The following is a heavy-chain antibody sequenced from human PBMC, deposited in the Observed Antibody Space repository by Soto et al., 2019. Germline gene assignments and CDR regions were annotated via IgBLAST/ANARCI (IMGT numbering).Heavy chain of an antibody. V-gene: IGHV1-3*01. CDR1: GYTFTNNV. J-gene: IGHJ4*02. CDR2: VNAGNDNT. D-gene: IGHD5-18*01. Sequence: QVHLVQSGAEVKKPGASVKVSCKTSGYTFTNNVIHWVRQAPGQRHEWMGWVNAGNDNTKWSREFQGRLTLTKDTPATTAYMELSSLTSEDTAIYFCAREVPYGYSRFDYWGPGTLVTVSS. CDR3: AREVPYGYSRFDY.